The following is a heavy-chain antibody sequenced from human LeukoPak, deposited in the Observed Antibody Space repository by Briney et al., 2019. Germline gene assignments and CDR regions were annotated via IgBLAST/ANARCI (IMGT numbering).Heavy chain of an antibody. CDR2: IYHSGST. J-gene: IGHJ4*02. V-gene: IGHV4-38-2*02. CDR1: GYSISSGYY. CDR3: ARSRGYSYGHCFDY. D-gene: IGHD5-18*01. Sequence: SETLSLTCTVSGYSISSGYYWGWIRQPPGKGLEWIGSIYHSGSTYYNPSLKSRVTISVDTSKNQFSLKLSSVTAADTAVYYCARSRGYSYGHCFDYWGQGTLVTVSS.